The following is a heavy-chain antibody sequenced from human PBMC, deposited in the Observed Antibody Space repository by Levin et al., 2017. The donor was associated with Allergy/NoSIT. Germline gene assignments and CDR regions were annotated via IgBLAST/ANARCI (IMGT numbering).Heavy chain of an antibody. J-gene: IGHJ3*02. Sequence: SVKVSCKASGGTFSSYAISWVRQAPGQGLEWMGGIIPIFGTANYAQKFQGRVTITADKSTSTAYMELSSLRSEDTAVYYCARAGYGGNPPMDAFDIWGQGTMVTVSS. CDR3: ARAGYGGNPPMDAFDI. CDR2: IIPIFGTA. V-gene: IGHV1-69*06. D-gene: IGHD4-23*01. CDR1: GGTFSSYA.